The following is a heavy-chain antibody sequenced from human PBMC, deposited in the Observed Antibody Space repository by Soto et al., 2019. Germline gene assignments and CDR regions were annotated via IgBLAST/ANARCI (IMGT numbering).Heavy chain of an antibody. J-gene: IGHJ3*02. Sequence: SETPSLTCAVYGGTFSGYYWGWIRQPPGKGLEWIGEINHSGSTNYNPSLKSRVTISVYTSKNQFSLKLSSVTAADTAVYYCARSYGAFDIWGQGTMVTVSS. CDR3: ARSYGAFDI. CDR1: GGTFSGYY. D-gene: IGHD3-16*01. CDR2: INHSGST. V-gene: IGHV4-34*01.